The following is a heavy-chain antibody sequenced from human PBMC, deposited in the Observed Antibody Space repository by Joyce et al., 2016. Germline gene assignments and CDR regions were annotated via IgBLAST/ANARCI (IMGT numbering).Heavy chain of an antibody. V-gene: IGHV1-18*01. Sequence: QVQLVQSGAEVKKPGASVKVSCKASGYTFTSYGITWVRQAPGQGLEWMGWISAYNGNTTYAQKNQGRVTMTTDTSTSTVYMELRSLTSDDTAVYYCARGPHITMIVVVIDAVDIWGQGTMVTVSS. CDR3: ARGPHITMIVVVIDAVDI. D-gene: IGHD3-22*01. J-gene: IGHJ3*02. CDR1: GYTFTSYG. CDR2: ISAYNGNT.